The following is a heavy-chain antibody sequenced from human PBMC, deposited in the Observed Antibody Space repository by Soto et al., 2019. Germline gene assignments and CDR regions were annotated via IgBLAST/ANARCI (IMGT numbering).Heavy chain of an antibody. Sequence: TGGSLTLSCSSSGFTFDSPYSHAMSWIRQSPGKGPEWVSTISSNGANTHYAESVQGRFTISKDDSRNTVHLHMNSLRADDTATYLCVSWVSANFDYWRHGTRVTVAS. V-gene: IGHV3-23*01. CDR1: GFTFDSPYSHA. CDR2: ISSNGANT. CDR3: VSWVSANFDY. D-gene: IGHD2-8*01. J-gene: IGHJ4*01.